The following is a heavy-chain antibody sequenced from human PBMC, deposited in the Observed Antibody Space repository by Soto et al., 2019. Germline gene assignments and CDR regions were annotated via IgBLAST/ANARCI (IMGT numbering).Heavy chain of an antibody. D-gene: IGHD3-10*01. CDR1: GFTFDDYA. CDR2: ISWNSGSI. J-gene: IGHJ5*02. V-gene: IGHV3-9*01. Sequence: EVQLVESGGGLVQPGRSLRLSCAASGFTFDDYAMHWVRQARGKGLEWVSGISWNSGSIGYADSVKGRFTISRDNAKNSLYLQMNSLRAEDTALYYCAKDTGGSGSGWFDPWGQGTLVTVSS. CDR3: AKDTGGSGSGWFDP.